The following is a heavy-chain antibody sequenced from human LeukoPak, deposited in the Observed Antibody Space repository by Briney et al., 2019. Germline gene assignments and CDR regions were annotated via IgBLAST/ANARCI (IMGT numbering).Heavy chain of an antibody. CDR3: ARSPALYYYDSSYYFDY. CDR1: GGTFSSYA. J-gene: IGHJ4*02. D-gene: IGHD3-22*01. V-gene: IGHV1-69*13. Sequence: ASVKVSCKASGGTFSSYAISWVRQAPGQGLEWMGGIIPIFGTANYAQKFQGRVTITADESTSTAYMELSSLRSEDTAVYYCARSPALYYYDSSYYFDYWGQGTLVTVSP. CDR2: IIPIFGTA.